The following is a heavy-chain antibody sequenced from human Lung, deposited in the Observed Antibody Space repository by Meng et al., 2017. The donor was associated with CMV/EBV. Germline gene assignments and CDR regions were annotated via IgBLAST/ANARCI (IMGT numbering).Heavy chain of an antibody. J-gene: IGHJ3*02. Sequence: ASVKVSCKASGYTFTGYYIHWVRQAPGQGLEWMGWINPKSGDTNYAQKFQGRVSMTRDTSITTGYMELRSLRSDVTAVYYCAREQAGDYGSGQDAFDIWGQGTMVTVSS. CDR3: AREQAGDYGSGQDAFDI. D-gene: IGHD3-10*01. CDR1: GYTFTGYY. V-gene: IGHV1-2*02. CDR2: INPKSGDT.